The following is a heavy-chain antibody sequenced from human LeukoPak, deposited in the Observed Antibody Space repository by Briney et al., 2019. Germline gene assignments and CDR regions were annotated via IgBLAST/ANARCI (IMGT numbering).Heavy chain of an antibody. D-gene: IGHD4-17*01. V-gene: IGHV5-51*01. CDR1: GYSLQNYR. J-gene: IGHJ4*02. CDR2: FHPGDSGT. CDR3: ARHPYGDYFFDY. Sequence: ESLKISRKGPGYSLQNYRIGLVRQRPGKGLEWMGIFHPGDSGTRYSPSFQGHVTISADWSISTAYLHWSSLRASDTAIYYCARHPYGDYFFDYWGQGTLVTVSS.